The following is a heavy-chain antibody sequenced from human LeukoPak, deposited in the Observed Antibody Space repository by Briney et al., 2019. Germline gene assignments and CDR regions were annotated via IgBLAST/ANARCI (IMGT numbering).Heavy chain of an antibody. CDR3: ARDNYYDSSGYYRPYYYYYGMDV. Sequence: GGSLRLSCAASGFTFSSYSMNWVRQAPGKGLEWVSSISSSRSYIYYADSVKGRFTISRDNAKNSLYLQMNSLRAEDTAVYYCARDNYYDSSGYYRPYYYYYGMDVWGQGTTVTVSS. D-gene: IGHD3-22*01. J-gene: IGHJ6*02. V-gene: IGHV3-21*01. CDR2: ISSSRSYI. CDR1: GFTFSSYS.